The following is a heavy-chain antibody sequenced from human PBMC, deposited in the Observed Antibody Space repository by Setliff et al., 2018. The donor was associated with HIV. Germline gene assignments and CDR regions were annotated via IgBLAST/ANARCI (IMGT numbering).Heavy chain of an antibody. D-gene: IGHD1-26*01. J-gene: IGHJ5*01. CDR3: AKSPVGANGWFDS. CDR2: LYSRGST. CDR1: GGSIDHYY. Sequence: SETLSLTCTVSGGSIDHYYWSWIRQPAGKGLEWIGRLYSRGSTTYNPSLRSRATMSADTSKNLFSLKLRSVTAADTAVYYCAKSPVGANGWFDSWGQGTLVTVSS. V-gene: IGHV4-4*07.